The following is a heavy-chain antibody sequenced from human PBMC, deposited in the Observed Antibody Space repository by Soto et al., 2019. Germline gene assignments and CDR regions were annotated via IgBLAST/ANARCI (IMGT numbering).Heavy chain of an antibody. J-gene: IGHJ5*02. Sequence: ASVKVSCKASGYTFTSYGISWMRQAPGQGLERMGWISAYNGNTNYAQKLQGRVTMTTDTSTSTAYMELRSLRSDDTAVYYCARGVRGNERGYVVVVAGPPYNWFDPWGQGTLVTVSS. D-gene: IGHD2-15*01. CDR1: GYTFTSYG. CDR2: ISAYNGNT. V-gene: IGHV1-18*04. CDR3: ARGVRGNERGYVVVVAGPPYNWFDP.